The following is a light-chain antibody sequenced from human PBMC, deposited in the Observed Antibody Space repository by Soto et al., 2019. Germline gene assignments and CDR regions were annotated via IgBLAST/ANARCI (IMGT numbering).Light chain of an antibody. CDR1: SSDVGSYNL. Sequence: QSALTQPASVSGSPGQSITISCTGTSSDVGSYNLVSWYQQHPGKAPKLMIYEGSKRPSGVSSRFSGSKSGYTASLTISGLQAEDEAFYSCFSYAGRDTLVVSGGGTQLPVL. J-gene: IGLJ2*01. CDR3: FSYAGRDTLVV. V-gene: IGLV2-23*01. CDR2: EGS.